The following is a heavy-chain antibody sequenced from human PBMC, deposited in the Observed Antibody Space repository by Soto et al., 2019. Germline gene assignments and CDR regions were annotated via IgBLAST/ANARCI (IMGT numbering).Heavy chain of an antibody. CDR3: AQLGIIGMTSWFDP. D-gene: IGHD1-20*01. Sequence: QITLKESGPTLVKPTQTLTLTCTFSGLSLNSRGVGVGWIRQPPGKALEWLALIYWDEDKHFSPSLKSRLTRTTDTSKNQVVLTMTNLDPVDTGTYYCAQLGIIGMTSWFDPWGQGTLVTVSS. CDR1: GLSLNSRGVG. J-gene: IGHJ5*02. V-gene: IGHV2-5*02. CDR2: IYWDEDK.